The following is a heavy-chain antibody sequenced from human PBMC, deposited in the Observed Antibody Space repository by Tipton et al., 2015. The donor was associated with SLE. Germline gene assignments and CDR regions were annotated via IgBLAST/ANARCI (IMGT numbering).Heavy chain of an antibody. CDR3: ARHLREWGGYYFDY. D-gene: IGHD3-16*01. Sequence: TLSLTCTVSGDSISNSDYYWSWIRQPPGKGLEWIGSIYYSGSTNYNPSLKSRVTISVDTSKNQFSLKLSSVTAADTAVYYCARHLREWGGYYFDYWGQGTLVTVSS. V-gene: IGHV4-39*01. CDR1: GDSISNSDYY. J-gene: IGHJ4*02. CDR2: IYYSGST.